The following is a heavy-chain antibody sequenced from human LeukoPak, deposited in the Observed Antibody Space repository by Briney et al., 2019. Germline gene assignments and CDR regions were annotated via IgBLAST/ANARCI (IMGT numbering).Heavy chain of an antibody. CDR3: ARAYCGGDCRRYYFDY. CDR2: IHHSGTT. J-gene: IGHJ4*02. D-gene: IGHD2-21*02. Sequence: SETLSLTCTVSGGSISSYYWNWIRQPPGKGLEWIGYIHHSGTTNYNPSLKSRVTISVDTSRNQLSLKLSSVTAADTAVYYCARAYCGGDCRRYYFDYWGQGTLVTVSS. V-gene: IGHV4-59*01. CDR1: GGSISSYY.